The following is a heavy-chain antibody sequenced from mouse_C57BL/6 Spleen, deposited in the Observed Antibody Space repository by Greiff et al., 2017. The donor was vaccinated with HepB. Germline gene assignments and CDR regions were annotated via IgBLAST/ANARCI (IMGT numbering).Heavy chain of an antibody. CDR2: IWSGGST. Sequence: VKLMESGPGLVQPSQSLSITCTVSGFSLTSYGVHWVRQSPGKGLEWLGVIWSGGSTDYNAAFISRLSISKDNSKSQVFFKMNSLQADDTAIYYCARNSLPSNNEGFAYWGQGTLVTVSA. V-gene: IGHV2-2*01. CDR1: GFSLTSYG. D-gene: IGHD2-5*01. CDR3: ARNSLPSNNEGFAY. J-gene: IGHJ3*01.